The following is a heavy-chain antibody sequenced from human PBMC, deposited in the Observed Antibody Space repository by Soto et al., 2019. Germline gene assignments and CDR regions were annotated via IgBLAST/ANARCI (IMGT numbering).Heavy chain of an antibody. CDR1: GGTFSSHT. D-gene: IGHD4-17*01. J-gene: IGHJ2*01. CDR2: IIPALGTA. V-gene: IGHV1-69*08. Sequence: QDQLVQSGAEVKKPGFSVKVSCKASGGTFSSHTFSWVRQAPGQGLEWMGRIIPALGTATYAQKFQGRVTITADESATTVYMELNSLRSEDTAVYCCARPDFGDYWYFDLWGRGTLVTVSS. CDR3: ARPDFGDYWYFDL.